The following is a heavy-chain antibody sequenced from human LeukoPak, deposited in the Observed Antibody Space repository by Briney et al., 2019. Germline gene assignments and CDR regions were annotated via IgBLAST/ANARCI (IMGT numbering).Heavy chain of an antibody. CDR3: ATAMIVVGHYDY. J-gene: IGHJ4*02. CDR1: GYTLTELS. V-gene: IGHV1-24*01. CDR2: FDPEDGET. D-gene: IGHD3-22*01. Sequence: RASVKVSCKVSGYTLTELSMHWVRQAPGKGLEWMGGFDPEDGETIYAQKFQGRVTMTEDTSTDTAYMELSSLRSEDTAVYYCATAMIVVGHYDYWGQGTLVTVSS.